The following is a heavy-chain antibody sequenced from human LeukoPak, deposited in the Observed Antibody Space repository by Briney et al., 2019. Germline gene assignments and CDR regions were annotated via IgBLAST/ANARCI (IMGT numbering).Heavy chain of an antibody. V-gene: IGHV3-48*03. Sequence: GGSLRLSCAASGFTFSSYEMNWVRQAPGKGLERVSYISSSGSTIYYADSVKGRFTISRDNAKNSLYLQMNSLRAEDTAVYYCARGFDYYDSSGYMPPWGQGTLVTVSS. CDR1: GFTFSSYE. CDR3: ARGFDYYDSSGYMPP. CDR2: ISSSGSTI. D-gene: IGHD3-22*01. J-gene: IGHJ5*02.